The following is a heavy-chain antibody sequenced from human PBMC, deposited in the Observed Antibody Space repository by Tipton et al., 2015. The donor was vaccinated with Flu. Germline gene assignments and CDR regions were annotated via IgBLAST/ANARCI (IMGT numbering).Heavy chain of an antibody. D-gene: IGHD3-16*01. Sequence: QSGPEVKKPGASVKVSCKASGYSFNNYQIHWVRQAPGQGLEWMGVIIPSGGNTAYAQNFQGRFTMTRDASTKTVYMELSSLRSEDTAVYYCVRETGGFDNWGQGTLVTVSS. J-gene: IGHJ4*02. CDR2: IIPSGGNT. CDR1: GYSFNNYQ. CDR3: VRETGGFDN. V-gene: IGHV1-46*02.